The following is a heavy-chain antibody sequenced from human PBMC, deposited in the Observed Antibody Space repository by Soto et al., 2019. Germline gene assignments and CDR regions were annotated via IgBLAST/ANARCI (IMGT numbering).Heavy chain of an antibody. CDR3: ARQGAVVVVAATNNDAFDT. D-gene: IGHD2-15*01. CDR2: IYYSGST. Sequence: SETLSLTCTVSGGSISSSSYYWGWIRQPPGKGLEWIGSIYYSGSTYYNPSLKSRVTISVDTSKNQFSLKLSSVTAADTAVYYCARQGAVVVVAATNNDAFDTWGQGTMVTVSS. J-gene: IGHJ3*02. V-gene: IGHV4-39*01. CDR1: GGSISSSSYY.